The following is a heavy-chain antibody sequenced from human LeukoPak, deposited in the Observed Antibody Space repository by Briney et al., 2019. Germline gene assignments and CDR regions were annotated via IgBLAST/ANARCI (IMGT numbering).Heavy chain of an antibody. V-gene: IGHV3-30-3*01. Sequence: PGGSPRLSCAASGFTFSSYAMHWVRQAPGKGLEWVAVISYDGSNKYYADSVKGRFTISRDNSKNTLYLQMNSLRAEDTAVYYCAREIYGDYAFDYWGQGTLVTVSS. CDR3: AREIYGDYAFDY. J-gene: IGHJ4*02. CDR1: GFTFSSYA. D-gene: IGHD4-17*01. CDR2: ISYDGSNK.